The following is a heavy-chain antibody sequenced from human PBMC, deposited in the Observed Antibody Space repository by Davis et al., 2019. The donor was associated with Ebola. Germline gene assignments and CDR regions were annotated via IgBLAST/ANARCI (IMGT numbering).Heavy chain of an antibody. CDR3: ARDIVVVPAAAYFDY. CDR1: GFTFSSYS. Sequence: GESLKISCAASGFTFSSYSMNWVRQAPGKGLEWVSGISGSGATTYYADSVKGRFTISRDNAKNSLYLQMNSLRAEDTAVYYCARDIVVVPAAAYFDYWGQGTLVTVSS. J-gene: IGHJ4*02. D-gene: IGHD2-2*01. CDR2: ISGSGATT. V-gene: IGHV3-21*04.